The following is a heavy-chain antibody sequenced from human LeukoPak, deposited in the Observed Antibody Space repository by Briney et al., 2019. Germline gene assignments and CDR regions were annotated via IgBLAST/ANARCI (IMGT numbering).Heavy chain of an antibody. CDR2: FDPEDGET. V-gene: IGHV1-24*01. CDR3: ATDLGIAARSAFDI. D-gene: IGHD6-6*01. CDR1: GYTLTELS. Sequence: ASVMVSCKVSGYTLTELSMHWVRQAPGKGLEWMGGFDPEDGETIYAQKFQGRVTMTEDTSTDTAYMELSSLRSEDTAVYYCATDLGIAARSAFDIWGQGTMVTVSS. J-gene: IGHJ3*02.